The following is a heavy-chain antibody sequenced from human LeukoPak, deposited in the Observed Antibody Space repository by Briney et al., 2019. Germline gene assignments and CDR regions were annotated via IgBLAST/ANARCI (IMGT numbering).Heavy chain of an antibody. CDR2: IYYSGST. D-gene: IGHD3-16*01. Sequence: SQTLSLTCTVSGGSISSGGYYWSWIRQHPGKGLEWIGYIYYSGSTYYNPSLKSRVTISVDTSKSQFSLKLSSVTAADTAVYYCARDHLRSGWFDPWGQGTLVAVSS. J-gene: IGHJ5*02. V-gene: IGHV4-31*03. CDR3: ARDHLRSGWFDP. CDR1: GGSISSGGYY.